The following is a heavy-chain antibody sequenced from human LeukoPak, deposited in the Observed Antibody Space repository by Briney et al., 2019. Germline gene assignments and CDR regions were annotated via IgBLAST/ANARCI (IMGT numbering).Heavy chain of an antibody. CDR1: GYTFTSYG. CDR2: ISAYNGNT. J-gene: IGHJ4*02. V-gene: IGHV1-18*01. D-gene: IGHD3-10*01. Sequence: ASVKVSCKASGYTFTSYGISWVRQAPGQGPEGMGWISAYNGNTNYAQKLQGRVTITTETSTSTAYMELRSLRSDDTAVYYCARALWFGELFAGQYWGQGTLVTVSS. CDR3: ARALWFGELFAGQY.